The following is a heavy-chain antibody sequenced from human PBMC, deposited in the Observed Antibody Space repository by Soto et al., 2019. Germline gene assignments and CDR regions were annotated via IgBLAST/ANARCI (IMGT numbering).Heavy chain of an antibody. V-gene: IGHV1-18*01. Sequence: QVQLVQSGGEVKKPGASVKLSCTASGYTFTSYGISWVRQAPGQGLEWMGWISAYNGKTNYAQNVQGRVTMTTDTSPRTAYMDLRSLRSDDTAVYYCARDGAVNYHHGMDVWGHGTTVTVSS. CDR2: ISAYNGKT. J-gene: IGHJ6*02. CDR1: GYTFTSYG. CDR3: ARDGAVNYHHGMDV.